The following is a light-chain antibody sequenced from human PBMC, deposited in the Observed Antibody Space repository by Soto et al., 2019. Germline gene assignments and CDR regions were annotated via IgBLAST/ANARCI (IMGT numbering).Light chain of an antibody. V-gene: IGLV2-8*01. J-gene: IGLJ2*01. Sequence: QSALTQPPSASGSPGQSVTISCTGTSSDVGGYKYVSWYQHHPGKAPKLMIYEVTKRPSGVPDRFSGSKSGNTASLTVSGLRAEDEGDYYCSSYAGINNLIFGGGTQLTV. CDR3: SSYAGINNLI. CDR1: SSDVGGYKY. CDR2: EVT.